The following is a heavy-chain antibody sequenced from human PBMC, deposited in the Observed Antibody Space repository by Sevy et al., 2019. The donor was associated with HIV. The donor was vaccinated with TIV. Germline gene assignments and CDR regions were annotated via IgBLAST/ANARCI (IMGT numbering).Heavy chain of an antibody. V-gene: IGHV3-30-3*01. Sequence: GGSLRLSCAASEFMFSTYAMHWVRQAPGKGLEWVAVISYDGSSHYYADSVKGRFTISRENSKNTLFLQMNSLRLEDTAFYYCARDAGYSTDWYPSDYWGQGTLVTVSS. CDR2: ISYDGSSH. CDR3: ARDAGYSTDWYPSDY. J-gene: IGHJ4*02. D-gene: IGHD6-19*01. CDR1: EFMFSTYA.